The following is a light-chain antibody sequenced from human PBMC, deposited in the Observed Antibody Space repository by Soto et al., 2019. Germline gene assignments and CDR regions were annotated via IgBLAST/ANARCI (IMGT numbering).Light chain of an antibody. CDR1: NIGSKS. CDR2: GDS. V-gene: IGLV3-21*02. CDR3: QVWDSSSDVV. J-gene: IGLJ2*01. Sequence: SYVLIQPPSVSVAPGQSARVTCGGNNIGSKSVHWYQQKPGRAPVLVVYGDSDRPSGIPERFSGSNSGNTATLTISRVEDGDEADYYCQVWDSSSDVVFGGGTKVTVL.